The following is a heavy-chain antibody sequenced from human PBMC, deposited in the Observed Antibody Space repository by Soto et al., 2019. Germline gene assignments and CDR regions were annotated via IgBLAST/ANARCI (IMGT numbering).Heavy chain of an antibody. Sequence: ASVKVSCKASGYTFTSYCMHWVRQAPGQGLEWMGIINPSGGSTSYAQKFQGSVTMTTDTSTSTGYMELRSLRSEDTAVYYCARGDPRYYYDSSGYYSVCWG. CDR3: ARGDPRYYYDSSGYYSVC. CDR1: GYTFTSYC. V-gene: IGHV1-46*01. CDR2: INPSGGST. J-gene: IGHJ1*01. D-gene: IGHD3-22*01.